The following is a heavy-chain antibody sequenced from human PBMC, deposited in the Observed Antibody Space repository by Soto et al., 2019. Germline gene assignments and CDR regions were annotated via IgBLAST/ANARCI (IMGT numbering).Heavy chain of an antibody. CDR1: GFTFSDYY. D-gene: IGHD1-1*01. CDR3: ARSGDNYNLLDY. CDR2: SSDSGTFT. V-gene: IGHV3-11*06. J-gene: IGHJ4*02. Sequence: GVSLRLSCSASGFTFSDYYMSWIRQAPGKGLEWLSYSSDSGTFTRYADSVKGRFSISRDNAKNSLYLQINSLRGEDTAIYYCARSGDNYNLLDYWGQGPPVTVSS.